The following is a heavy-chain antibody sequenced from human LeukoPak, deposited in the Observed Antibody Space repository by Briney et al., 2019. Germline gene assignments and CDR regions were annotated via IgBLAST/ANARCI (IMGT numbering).Heavy chain of an antibody. Sequence: GESLKISCKGSGYSFTSYWIGWVRQMPGKGLEWMGIIYPGDSDTRYSPSFQGQVTISADKSISTAYLQWSSLKASDTAMYYCARNGYSSGWYKRYDYYYMDVWGKGTTVTVSS. D-gene: IGHD6-19*01. CDR3: ARNGYSSGWYKRYDYYYMDV. CDR2: IYPGDSDT. V-gene: IGHV5-51*01. CDR1: GYSFTSYW. J-gene: IGHJ6*03.